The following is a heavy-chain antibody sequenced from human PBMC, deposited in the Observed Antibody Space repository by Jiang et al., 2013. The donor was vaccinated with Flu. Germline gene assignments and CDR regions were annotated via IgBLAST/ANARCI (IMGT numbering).Heavy chain of an antibody. D-gene: IGHD5-24*01. V-gene: IGHV6-1*01. Sequence: QTLSLTCAISGDSVSNNSAAWVWFRQSPSRGLEWLGRTYYRSKWINEYAESVKGRITINPDTSKNQFSLQLNSVTPEDTAVYYCASGNYWFGSWGQGTLVTVSS. CDR2: TYYRSKWIN. CDR3: ASGNYWFGS. CDR1: GDSVSNNSAA. J-gene: IGHJ5*01.